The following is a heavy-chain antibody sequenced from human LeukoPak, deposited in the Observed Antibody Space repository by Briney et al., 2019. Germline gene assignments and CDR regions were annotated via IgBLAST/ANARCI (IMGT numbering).Heavy chain of an antibody. V-gene: IGHV3-15*01. D-gene: IGHD2-2*01. J-gene: IGHJ4*02. CDR2: IKSNTDGGTT. CDR1: AFTFSNAW. Sequence: GGSLRLSCAASAFTFSNAWMSWVRQAPGKGLEWVGRIKSNTDGGTTDFAAPVKGRFTISRDDSKNTLYLQMDSLKTEGTALYYCTTGYCSVTSCHRSLYFDYWGQGTLVTVSS. CDR3: TTGYCSVTSCHRSLYFDY.